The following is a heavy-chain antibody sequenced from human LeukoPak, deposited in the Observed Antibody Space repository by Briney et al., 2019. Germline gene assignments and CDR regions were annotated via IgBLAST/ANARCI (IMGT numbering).Heavy chain of an antibody. CDR2: ISGSGGST. Sequence: GWSLRLSCAASGFTFSSYAMSWVRQAPGKGLEWVSAISGSGGSTYYADSVKGRFTISRDNSKNTLYLQMNSLRAEDTAVYYCAKVMTRTMVRGVPPSDYWGQGTLVTVSS. V-gene: IGHV3-23*01. D-gene: IGHD3-10*01. CDR3: AKVMTRTMVRGVPPSDY. CDR1: GFTFSSYA. J-gene: IGHJ4*02.